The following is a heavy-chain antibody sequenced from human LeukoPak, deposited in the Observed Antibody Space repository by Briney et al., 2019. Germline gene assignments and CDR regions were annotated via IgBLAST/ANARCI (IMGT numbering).Heavy chain of an antibody. CDR1: GFTVSSNY. D-gene: IGHD6-13*01. CDR2: IYSGGST. J-gene: IGHJ5*02. V-gene: IGHV3-66*01. CDR3: ATSAAGPPSWFDP. Sequence: GGSLRLSCAASGFTVSSNYMSWVRQAPGKGLEWVSVIYSGGSTYYADSVKGRFTISRDNSKNTLYLQMNSLRAEDTAVYYCATSAAGPPSWFDPWGQGTLVTVSS.